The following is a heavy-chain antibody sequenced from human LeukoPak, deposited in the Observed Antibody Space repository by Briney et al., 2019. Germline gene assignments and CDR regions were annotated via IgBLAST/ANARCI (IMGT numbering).Heavy chain of an antibody. CDR3: AKDHCSRCSEDDYLDY. V-gene: IGHV3-30*02. CDR1: GFSFSGYG. J-gene: IGHJ4*02. Sequence: PGGSLILSCAASGFSFSGYGMHWVRQGPGKGLEWVAFIRSDGSNKYYADSVKGRFTVSRDNSKKTLDLQMNSLRGEDTAVYYCAKDHCSRCSEDDYLDYWGQGTLVTVSS. D-gene: IGHD2-15*01. CDR2: IRSDGSNK.